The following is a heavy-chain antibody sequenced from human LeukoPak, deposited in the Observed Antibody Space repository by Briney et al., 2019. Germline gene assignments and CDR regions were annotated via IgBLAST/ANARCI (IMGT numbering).Heavy chain of an antibody. CDR3: ARDMRVLRFLEWLSPFDY. CDR1: GYTFTSYY. V-gene: IGHV1-46*01. CDR2: INPSGGST. Sequence: GASVKVSCKASGYTFTSYYMHWVRQAPGQGLEWMGIINPSGGSTSYAQKFQGRVTMTRDTSTSTVYMELSSLRSEDTAVYYCARDMRVLRFLEWLSPFDYWGQGTLVTVSS. J-gene: IGHJ4*02. D-gene: IGHD3-3*01.